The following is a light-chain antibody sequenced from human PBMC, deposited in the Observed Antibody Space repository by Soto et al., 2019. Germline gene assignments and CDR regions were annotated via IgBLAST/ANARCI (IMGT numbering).Light chain of an antibody. CDR2: EGS. Sequence: QSALTQPASVSGSPGQSITISCTGISSDVGSYNHVSWYQQHPGKAPKLMICEGSERPSGVSNRFSASKSGNTASLTISGLQAEDEADYYCCSYARSTLYAFATGTKVTV. J-gene: IGLJ1*01. V-gene: IGLV2-23*01. CDR3: CSYARSTLYA. CDR1: SSDVGSYNH.